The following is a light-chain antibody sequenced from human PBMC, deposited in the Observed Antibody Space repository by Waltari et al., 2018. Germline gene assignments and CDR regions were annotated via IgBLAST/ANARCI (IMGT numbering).Light chain of an antibody. CDR3: QSYDSTNLV. V-gene: IGLV6-57*03. Sequence: NFMLTQPHSVSESPGKTVTISCTRSSGRIASNYVQWYQQRPGSAPTTVIYEDNQRPSGVPDRFSCSVDSSSNSASLTISGLKTEDEADYYCQSYDSTNLVFGGGTKLTVL. CDR2: EDN. J-gene: IGLJ3*02. CDR1: SGRIASNY.